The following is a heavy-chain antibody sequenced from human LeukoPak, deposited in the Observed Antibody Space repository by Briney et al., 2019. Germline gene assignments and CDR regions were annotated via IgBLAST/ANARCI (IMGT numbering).Heavy chain of an antibody. D-gene: IGHD2-15*01. CDR2: IYHSGST. J-gene: IGHJ4*02. Sequence: PSETLSLTCAVSGGSISSSNWWSWVRQPPGKGLEWIGEIYHSGSTNYNPSLKSRVTISVDKSKNQFSLKLSSVTAADTAVYYCAVIRLLGYCSGGSCSDYWGQGTLVTVSS. CDR3: AVIRLLGYCSGGSCSDY. CDR1: GGSISSSNW. V-gene: IGHV4-4*02.